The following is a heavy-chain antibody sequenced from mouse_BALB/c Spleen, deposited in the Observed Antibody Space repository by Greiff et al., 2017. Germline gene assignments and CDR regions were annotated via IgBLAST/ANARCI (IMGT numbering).Heavy chain of an antibody. CDR3: ARAPYGNYASWFAY. CDR1: GFSLTSYG. D-gene: IGHD2-1*01. Sequence: VQVVESGPGLVAPSQSLSITCTVSGFSLTSYGVHWVRQPPGKGLEWLGVIWAGGSTNYNSALMSRLSISKDNSKSQVFLKMNSLQTDDTAMYYCARAPYGNYASWFAYWGQGTLVTVSA. J-gene: IGHJ3*01. V-gene: IGHV2-9*02. CDR2: IWAGGST.